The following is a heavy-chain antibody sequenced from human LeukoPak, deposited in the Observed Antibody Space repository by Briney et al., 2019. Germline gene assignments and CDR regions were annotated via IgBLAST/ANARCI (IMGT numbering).Heavy chain of an antibody. D-gene: IGHD4-11*01. CDR2: INPSGGST. Sequence: GASVKVSCKASGYTFTGYYMHWVRQAPGQGLEWMGIINPSGGSTSYAQKFQGRVTMTRDMSTSTVYMELSSLRSEDTAVYYCAREFQNWGPDYNWYFDLWGRGTLVTVSS. CDR3: AREFQNWGPDYNWYFDL. CDR1: GYTFTGYY. J-gene: IGHJ2*01. V-gene: IGHV1-46*01.